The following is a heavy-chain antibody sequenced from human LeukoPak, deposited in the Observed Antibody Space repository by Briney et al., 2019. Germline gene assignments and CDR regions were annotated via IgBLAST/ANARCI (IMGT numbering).Heavy chain of an antibody. J-gene: IGHJ4*02. D-gene: IGHD3-3*01. CDR1: GFTFSSYA. CDR3: AKEQDFWSGKTNFDY. V-gene: IGHV3-30-3*01. Sequence: GGSLRLSCAASGFTFSSYAMHWVRQAPGKGLEWVAVISYDGSNKYYADSVKGRFTISRDNSKNTLYLQMNSLRAEDTAVYYCAKEQDFWSGKTNFDYWGQGTLVTVSS. CDR2: ISYDGSNK.